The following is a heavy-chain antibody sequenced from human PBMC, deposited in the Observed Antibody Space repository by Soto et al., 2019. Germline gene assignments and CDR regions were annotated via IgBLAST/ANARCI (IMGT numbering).Heavy chain of an antibody. J-gene: IGHJ4*02. CDR2: ISYDGSNK. CDR3: AKDRLRVLGGVGHY. D-gene: IGHD5-12*01. Sequence: GGSLRLSCAASGFTFSSYGMHWVRQAPGKGLEWVAVISYDGSNKYYADSVKGRFTISRDNSKNTLYLQMNSLRAEDTAVYYCAKDRLRVLGGVGHYWGQGTLVTVSS. V-gene: IGHV3-30*18. CDR1: GFTFSSYG.